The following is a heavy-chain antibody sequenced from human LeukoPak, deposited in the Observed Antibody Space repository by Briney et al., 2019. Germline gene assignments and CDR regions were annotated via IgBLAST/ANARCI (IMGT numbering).Heavy chain of an antibody. CDR1: GFTFTNYG. V-gene: IGHV3-23*01. CDR2: GGSGGSR. J-gene: IGHJ4*02. D-gene: IGHD3-9*01. Sequence: GGSLRLSCAASGFTFTNYGMGWVRQAPGKGLEWVSYGGSGGSRYYADSVKGRFTISRDNSKDTLSLQMNSLTAEDTAVYYCARGNILTGYCFDFWGQGALVTVSS. CDR3: ARGNILTGYCFDF.